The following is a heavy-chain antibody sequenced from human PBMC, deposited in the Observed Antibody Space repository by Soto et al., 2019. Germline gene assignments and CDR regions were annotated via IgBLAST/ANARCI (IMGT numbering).Heavy chain of an antibody. J-gene: IGHJ5*02. Sequence: ASVKVSCKASGYTFTSYGISWVRQAPGQGLEWMGWISAYNGNTNYAQKLQGRVTMTTDTSTSTAYMELRSLRSDDTAVYYCARVGTIFGVVIPSDNWFDPRGQGTRVTVSS. CDR1: GYTFTSYG. V-gene: IGHV1-18*04. D-gene: IGHD3-3*01. CDR3: ARVGTIFGVVIPSDNWFDP. CDR2: ISAYNGNT.